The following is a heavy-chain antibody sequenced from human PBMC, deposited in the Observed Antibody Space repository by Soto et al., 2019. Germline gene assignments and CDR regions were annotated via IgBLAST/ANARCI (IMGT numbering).Heavy chain of an antibody. CDR3: ATNSAVAGTNGGWYFDL. CDR1: SGSISSSNR. D-gene: IGHD6-19*01. Sequence: SSETLSLTCAVSSGSISSSNRWRWVRQPPGKGLEWIGEIYHSGSTNYNPSLKSRVTISVDKSKNQFSLKLSSVTAADTAVYYCATNSAVAGTNGGWYFDLWGRGTLVNVSS. CDR2: IYHSGST. V-gene: IGHV4-4*02. J-gene: IGHJ2*01.